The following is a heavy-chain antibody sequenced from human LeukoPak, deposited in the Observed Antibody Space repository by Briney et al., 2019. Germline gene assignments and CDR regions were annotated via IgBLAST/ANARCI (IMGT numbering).Heavy chain of an antibody. J-gene: IGHJ5*02. CDR1: GGSISSYY. CDR3: ARGAIAAAGSWFDP. D-gene: IGHD6-13*01. Sequence: KPSETLSLTCTVSGGSISSYYWSWIRQPPGKGLEWIGYISYSGSTNYNPSLKSRVTLSVDTSKNHFSLKLSSVTAADTAVYYCARGAIAAAGSWFDPWGQGTLVTVPS. CDR2: ISYSGST. V-gene: IGHV4-59*01.